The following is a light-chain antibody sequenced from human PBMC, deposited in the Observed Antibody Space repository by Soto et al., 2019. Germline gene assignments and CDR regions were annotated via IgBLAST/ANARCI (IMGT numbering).Light chain of an antibody. J-gene: IGKJ1*01. Sequence: DIQMTQSPSSLSASVGDRVTITCRASRGIDIYLNWYHQKPGKAPKLLIYAASNLQTGVPSRFSGSGSGTDFTLTISSLKPEDFATYYCQQSYSTPATFGQGTKVDIK. CDR2: AAS. CDR3: QQSYSTPAT. V-gene: IGKV1-39*01. CDR1: RGIDIY.